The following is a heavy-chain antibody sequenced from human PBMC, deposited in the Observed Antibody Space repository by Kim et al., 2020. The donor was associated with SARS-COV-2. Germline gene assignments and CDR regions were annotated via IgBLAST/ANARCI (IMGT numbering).Heavy chain of an antibody. CDR2: ISYDGSNK. D-gene: IGHD2-2*01. Sequence: GGSLRLSCAASGFTFSSYAMHWVRQAPGKGLEWVAVISYDGSNKYYADSVKGRFTISRDNSKNTLYLQMNSLRAEDTAVYYCAREGCSSTSCYSPREYYFDYWGQGTLVTVSS. CDR3: AREGCSSTSCYSPREYYFDY. V-gene: IGHV3-30*04. CDR1: GFTFSSYA. J-gene: IGHJ4*02.